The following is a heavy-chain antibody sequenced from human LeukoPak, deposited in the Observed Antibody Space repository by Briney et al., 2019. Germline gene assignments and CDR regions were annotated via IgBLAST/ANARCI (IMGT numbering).Heavy chain of an antibody. Sequence: ASVKVSCKASGYTFTSYGISWVRQAPGQGLEWMGWICAYNGNTNYAQKLQGRVTMTTDTSTSTAYMELRSLRSDDTAVYYCARYTYHSSGWYLSLYYYYGMDVWGQGTAVTVSS. CDR1: GYTFTSYG. V-gene: IGHV1-18*01. CDR2: ICAYNGNT. CDR3: ARYTYHSSGWYLSLYYYYGMDV. J-gene: IGHJ6*02. D-gene: IGHD6-19*01.